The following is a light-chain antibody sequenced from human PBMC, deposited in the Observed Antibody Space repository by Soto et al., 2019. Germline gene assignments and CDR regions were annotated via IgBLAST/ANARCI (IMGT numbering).Light chain of an antibody. CDR2: GAS. Sequence: EIVMTQSPATLSVSPGERATLSCRASQSVSSNLAWYQQKPGQAPRLLVYGASTRATGIPARFSGSGSETEFTLTISSLQSEDFAVYYCQHYNNWPSLTFGGGTKVEIK. J-gene: IGKJ4*01. CDR3: QHYNNWPSLT. V-gene: IGKV3-15*01. CDR1: QSVSSN.